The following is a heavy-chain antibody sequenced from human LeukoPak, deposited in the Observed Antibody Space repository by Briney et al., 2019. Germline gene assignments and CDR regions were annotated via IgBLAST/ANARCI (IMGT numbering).Heavy chain of an antibody. D-gene: IGHD2-21*01. J-gene: IGHJ6*02. Sequence: GASVKVSCKASGYTFTSYYMHWVRQAPGQGLEWMGIINPSGGSTSYAQKFQGRVTMTRDTSTSTVYMELSSLRSEDTAVYYCARDLASVDAILSSEHFTAYGMDVASQGPTAPASS. V-gene: IGHV1-46*01. CDR1: GYTFTSYY. CDR2: INPSGGST. CDR3: ARDLASVDAILSSEHFTAYGMDV.